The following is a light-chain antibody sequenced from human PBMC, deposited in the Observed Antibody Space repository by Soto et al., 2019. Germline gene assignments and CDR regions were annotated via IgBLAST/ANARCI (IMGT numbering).Light chain of an antibody. CDR1: QGISSY. Sequence: AIRMTQSPSSFSASTGDRVTITCRASQGISSYLAWYQQKPGKAPKLLIYAASTFQSGVPSRFRGSGSWTDFTLTISCLQSEDFATYYFQQYYSYPPTFGQGTKLEIK. CDR3: QQYYSYPPT. CDR2: AAS. V-gene: IGKV1-8*01. J-gene: IGKJ2*01.